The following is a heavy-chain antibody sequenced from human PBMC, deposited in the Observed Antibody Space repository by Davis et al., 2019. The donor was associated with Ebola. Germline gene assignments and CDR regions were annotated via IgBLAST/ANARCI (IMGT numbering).Heavy chain of an antibody. CDR3: AIQVVGTTRIFDF. CDR1: GGSIGSSNYY. V-gene: IGHV4-39*02. J-gene: IGHJ4*02. CDR2: LFYTGTT. Sequence: SETLSLTCSVSGGSIGSSNYYCSWLRQPPGKGLEWIGSLFYTGTTYFNPSLTSRVAVSVDTSRNHFSLKLSSVTATDTAIYYCAIQVVGTTRIFDFWGQGTLVTVSS. D-gene: IGHD2-21*02.